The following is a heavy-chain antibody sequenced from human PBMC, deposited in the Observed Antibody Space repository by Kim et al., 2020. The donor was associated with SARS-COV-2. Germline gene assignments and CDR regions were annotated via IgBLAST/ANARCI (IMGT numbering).Heavy chain of an antibody. V-gene: IGHV1-69*01. Sequence: NYAQKFQGRVTITADESTSTAYMELSSLRSEDTAVYYCARDQGGSYYPDYWGQGTLVTVSS. D-gene: IGHD1-26*01. CDR3: ARDQGGSYYPDY. J-gene: IGHJ4*02.